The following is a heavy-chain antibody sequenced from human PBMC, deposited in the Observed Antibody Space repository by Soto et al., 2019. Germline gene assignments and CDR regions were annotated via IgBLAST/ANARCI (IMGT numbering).Heavy chain of an antibody. CDR2: ISYDGSNK. CDR1: GFTFSSYG. V-gene: IGHV3-30*18. D-gene: IGHD3-22*01. Sequence: PGGSLRLSCAASGFTFSSYGMHWVRQAPGKGLEWVAVISYDGSNKYYADSVKGRFTISRDNSKNTLYLQMNSLRAEDTAVYYCAKDFYYYDSSGYNPVYWGQGT. CDR3: AKDFYYYDSSGYNPVY. J-gene: IGHJ4*02.